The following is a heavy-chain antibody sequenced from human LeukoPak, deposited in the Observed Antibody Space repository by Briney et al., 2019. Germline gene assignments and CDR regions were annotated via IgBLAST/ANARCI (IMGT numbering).Heavy chain of an antibody. D-gene: IGHD6-13*01. CDR1: GFTFSSYA. Sequence: GGSLRLSCAASGFTFSSYAMSWVRQAPGKGLEWVSAISGSGGSTYYADSVKGRFTISRDNSKNTLYLQMNSLRAEDTAVYYCAKDLRSSRPLYYYGMDGWGQGTTVTVSS. J-gene: IGHJ6*02. CDR2: ISGSGGST. V-gene: IGHV3-23*01. CDR3: AKDLRSSRPLYYYGMDG.